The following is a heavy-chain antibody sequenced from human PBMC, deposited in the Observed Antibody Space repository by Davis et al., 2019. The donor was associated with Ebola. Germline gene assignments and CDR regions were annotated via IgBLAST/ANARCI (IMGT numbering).Heavy chain of an antibody. Sequence: SETLSPTSAVYGGSLSGYNWSRIRPPPGKGLEWIGEINHSGSTNYNPSLKIRVTISVDTSKNQFSPKLSSVTAADTAVYYCARGVGDNTGWFDPWGQGTLVTVSS. J-gene: IGHJ5*02. D-gene: IGHD1-26*01. CDR1: GGSLSGYN. CDR3: ARGVGDNTGWFDP. CDR2: INHSGST. V-gene: IGHV4-34*01.